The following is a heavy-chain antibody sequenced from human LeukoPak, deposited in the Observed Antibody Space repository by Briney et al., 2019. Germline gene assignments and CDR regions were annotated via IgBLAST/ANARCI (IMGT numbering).Heavy chain of an antibody. CDR2: ISAYNGNT. Sequence: ASVKVSCKASGYTFTSYGISWVRQAPGQGLEWMGWISAYNGNTNYAQKLQGRVTMTTGTSTSTAYMELRSLRSDDTAVYYCARVGGYYDSSGYYYFDYWGQGTLVTVSS. V-gene: IGHV1-18*01. CDR1: GYTFTSYG. J-gene: IGHJ4*02. CDR3: ARVGGYYDSSGYYYFDY. D-gene: IGHD3-22*01.